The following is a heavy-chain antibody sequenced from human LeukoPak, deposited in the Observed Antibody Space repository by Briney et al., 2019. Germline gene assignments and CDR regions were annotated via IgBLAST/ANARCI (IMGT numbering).Heavy chain of an antibody. CDR1: GGSISSSSYY. J-gene: IGHJ4*02. V-gene: IGHV4-39*01. CDR3: ASNWGGDEYYFDY. D-gene: IGHD7-27*01. CDR2: IYYSGST. Sequence: PSETLSLTCTVSGGSISSSSYYWGWIRQPPGKGLEWIASIYYSGSTCYNPSLKSRVTISVDTSKNQFSLRLSSVTAADTAVYYCASNWGGDEYYFDYWGQGSLVTVSS.